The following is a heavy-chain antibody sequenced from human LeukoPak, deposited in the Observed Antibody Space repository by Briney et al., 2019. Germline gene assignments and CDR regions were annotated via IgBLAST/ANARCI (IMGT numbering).Heavy chain of an antibody. CDR3: ARRQGFSRTSCPPDY. V-gene: IGHV5-51*01. Sequence: GESLKISYSGAEYSFTTYWNGLVRQMPGKALEWMGIIYPGDADTRYTPSFQGQVTMSADKSINTAYLQWSSLKASYTAVYYCARRQGFSRTSCPPDYWGQGTLVTVSP. J-gene: IGHJ4*02. CDR1: EYSFTTYW. CDR2: IYPGDADT. D-gene: IGHD2-2*01.